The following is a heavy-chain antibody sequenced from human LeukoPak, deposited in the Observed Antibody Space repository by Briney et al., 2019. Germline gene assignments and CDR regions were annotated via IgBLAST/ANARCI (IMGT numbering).Heavy chain of an antibody. D-gene: IGHD5-18*01. V-gene: IGHV3-23*01. CDR3: TRGTIWLPFDY. CDR2: ISGSGGST. Sequence: PGGSLRLSCAASGFTFSNYAMSWARQAPRKGLEWVSAISGSGGSTYYADSVKGRFTISRDNSKNTLYLQMNSLRAEDTAVYYCTRGTIWLPFDYWGQGTLATVSS. CDR1: GFTFSNYA. J-gene: IGHJ4*02.